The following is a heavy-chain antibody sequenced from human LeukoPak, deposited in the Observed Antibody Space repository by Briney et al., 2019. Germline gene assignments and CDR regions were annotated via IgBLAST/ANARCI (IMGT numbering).Heavy chain of an antibody. CDR3: ARDLGYGAYGGNY. D-gene: IGHD4-17*01. CDR2: INWNGGST. CDR1: GFTFDDYC. V-gene: IGHV3-20*04. Sequence: PGGALRLSCSASGFTFDDYCMSWVRQAPGKGLEWVSGINWNGGSTGYADSVKGRFTIPRDNAKNSLYLQMNSLRAEDPALYYCARDLGYGAYGGNYWGQGTLVIVSS. J-gene: IGHJ4*02.